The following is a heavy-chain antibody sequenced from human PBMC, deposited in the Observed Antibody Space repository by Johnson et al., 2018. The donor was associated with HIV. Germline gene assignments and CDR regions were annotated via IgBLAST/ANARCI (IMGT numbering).Heavy chain of an antibody. CDR3: ARETGDGDAFDI. V-gene: IGHV3-30-3*01. J-gene: IGHJ3*02. Sequence: QVQLVESGGGVVQPGRSLRLSCAASGFTFSSYAMHWVRQAPGKGLEWVAVISYDGSNKYYADSVKGRFTISRDNSKNTLYLQRNSRRAEDTAVYYCARETGDGDAFDIWGQGTMVTVSS. CDR1: GFTFSSYA. CDR2: ISYDGSNK. D-gene: IGHD7-27*01.